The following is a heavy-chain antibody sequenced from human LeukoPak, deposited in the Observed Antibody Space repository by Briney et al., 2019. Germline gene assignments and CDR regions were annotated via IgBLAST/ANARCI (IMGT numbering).Heavy chain of an antibody. Sequence: SETLSLTCTVSGGSISSSSYYWGWIRQPPGKGLEWIGSIYYSGSTYYNPSLKSRVTISVDTSKNQFSLKLSSVTAADTAVYYCARAELGMDYYYYMDVWGKGTTVTVSS. V-gene: IGHV4-39*07. D-gene: IGHD7-27*01. CDR1: GGSISSSSYY. CDR3: ARAELGMDYYYYMDV. J-gene: IGHJ6*03. CDR2: IYYSGST.